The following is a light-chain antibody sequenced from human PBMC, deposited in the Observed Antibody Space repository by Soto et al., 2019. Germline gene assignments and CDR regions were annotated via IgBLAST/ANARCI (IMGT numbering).Light chain of an antibody. Sequence: QPVLTQPPSASGTPGQRVTISCSGSSSNIGSNYVYWYQQLPGTAPKLLIFRNNQRPSGFPDRFSGSKSGTSASLAISGLRSEDEADYYCAPWDDSLSGPVFGGGTQLTVL. CDR2: RNN. CDR1: SSNIGSNY. V-gene: IGLV1-47*01. CDR3: APWDDSLSGPV. J-gene: IGLJ7*01.